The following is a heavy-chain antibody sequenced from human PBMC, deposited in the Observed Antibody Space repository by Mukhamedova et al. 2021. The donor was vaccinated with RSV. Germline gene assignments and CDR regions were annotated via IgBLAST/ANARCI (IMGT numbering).Heavy chain of an antibody. D-gene: IGHD6-6*01. V-gene: IGHV3-30-3*01. Sequence: GFTFSSYAMHWVRQAPGKGLEWVAVISYDGSNKYYADSVKGRFTISRDNSKNTLYLQMNSLRAEDTAVYYCARGPDAARLDYSG. J-gene: IGHJ4*01. CDR1: GFTFSSYA. CDR3: ARGPDAARLDY. CDR2: ISYDGSNK.